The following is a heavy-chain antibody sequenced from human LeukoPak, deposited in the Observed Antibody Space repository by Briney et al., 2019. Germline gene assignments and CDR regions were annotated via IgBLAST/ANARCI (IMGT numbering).Heavy chain of an antibody. D-gene: IGHD6-19*01. CDR3: ATDKRIAVAGTNYYYGMDV. V-gene: IGHV1-24*01. Sequence: ASVKVSCKVSGYTLTELSMHWVRQAPGKGLEWMGGFDPEDGETTYAQKFQGRVTMTEDTSTDTAYMELSSLRSEDTAVYYCATDKRIAVAGTNYYYGMDVWSQGTTVTVSS. CDR1: GYTLTELS. CDR2: FDPEDGET. J-gene: IGHJ6*02.